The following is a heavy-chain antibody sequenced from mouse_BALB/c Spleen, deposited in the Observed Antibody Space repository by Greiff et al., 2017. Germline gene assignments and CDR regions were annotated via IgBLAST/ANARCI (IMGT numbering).Heavy chain of an antibody. CDR2: IWGDGST. V-gene: IGHV2-6-7*01. J-gene: IGHJ3*01. Sequence: VQGVESGPGLVAPSQSLSITCTVSGFSLTGYGVNWVRQPPGKGLEWLGMIWGDGSTDYNSALKSRLSISKDNSKSQVFLKMNSLQTDDTARYYCARGNYGSSYDWFAYWGQGTLVTVSA. CDR1: GFSLTGYG. CDR3: ARGNYGSSYDWFAY. D-gene: IGHD1-1*01.